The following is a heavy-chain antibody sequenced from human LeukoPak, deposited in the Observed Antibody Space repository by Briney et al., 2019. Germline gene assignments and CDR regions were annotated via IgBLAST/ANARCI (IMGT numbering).Heavy chain of an antibody. V-gene: IGHV1-46*01. CDR2: IYPRDGST. CDR1: GYTFTSNY. J-gene: IGHJ6*02. Sequence: ASVTVSCKASGYTFTSNYIHWVRQAPGQGLEWMGMIYPRDGSTSYAQKFQGRVTLTRATSTSTVYMELSSLRSEDTAVYYCASVYKYGMDVWGQGTTVIVSS. CDR3: ASVYKYGMDV.